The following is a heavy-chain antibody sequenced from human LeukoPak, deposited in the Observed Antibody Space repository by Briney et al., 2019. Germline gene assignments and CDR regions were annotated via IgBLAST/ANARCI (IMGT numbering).Heavy chain of an antibody. V-gene: IGHV1-2*02. CDR3: AKDRSCINDVCHGDFDY. Sequence: ASVKVSCKASGYTFTAYYMHWVRQAPGQGLEWMGWISPNSGGTNYSQNFQGRVTMTRDTSISTVYMELSRLTSDDTAVYYCAKDRSCINDVCHGDFDYWGQGTLVTVSS. D-gene: IGHD2-8*01. CDR2: ISPNSGGT. J-gene: IGHJ4*02. CDR1: GYTFTAYY.